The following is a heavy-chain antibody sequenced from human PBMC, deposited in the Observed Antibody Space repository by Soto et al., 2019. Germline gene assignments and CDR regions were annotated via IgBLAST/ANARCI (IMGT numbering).Heavy chain of an antibody. CDR2: ISSSSSYI. D-gene: IGHD5-12*01. CDR1: GFTFSSYS. Sequence: GGSLRLSCAASGFTFSSYSMNWVRQAPGKGLEWVSSISSSSSYIYYADSVKGRFTISRDNAKNSLYLQMNSLRAEDTAVYYCARDYLMSGYENLPYFDYWGQGTLVTVSS. J-gene: IGHJ4*02. CDR3: ARDYLMSGYENLPYFDY. V-gene: IGHV3-21*01.